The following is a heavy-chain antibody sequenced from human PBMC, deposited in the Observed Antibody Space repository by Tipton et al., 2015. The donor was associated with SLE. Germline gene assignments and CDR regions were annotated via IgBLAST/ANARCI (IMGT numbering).Heavy chain of an antibody. J-gene: IGHJ4*02. CDR3: ARASLWEDY. CDR1: GGSISSSSYY. D-gene: IGHD1-26*01. V-gene: IGHV4-39*07. Sequence: TLSLTCTVSGGSISSSSYYWGWIRQPPGKGLEWIGEINHSGSTNYNPSLKSRVTISVDTSKNQFSLKLSSVTAADTAVYYCARASLWEDYWGQGTLVTVSS. CDR2: INHSGST.